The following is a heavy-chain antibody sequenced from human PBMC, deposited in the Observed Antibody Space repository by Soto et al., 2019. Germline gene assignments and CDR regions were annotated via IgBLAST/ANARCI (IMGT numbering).Heavy chain of an antibody. Sequence: GGSLRLSCTTSGFTFSSYAMQWVRQAPGKGLEWVAVVSSDGNTKFYVDSVKGRLTISRDNSKNKVYLQMNSLRVEDTAIYYCAKDGAAAGTFEYWGQGT. J-gene: IGHJ4*02. D-gene: IGHD6-13*01. CDR1: GFTFSSYA. V-gene: IGHV3-30*18. CDR2: VSSDGNTK. CDR3: AKDGAAAGTFEY.